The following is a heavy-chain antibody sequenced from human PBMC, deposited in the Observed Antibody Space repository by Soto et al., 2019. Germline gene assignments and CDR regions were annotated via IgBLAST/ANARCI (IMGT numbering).Heavy chain of an antibody. V-gene: IGHV1-18*01. CDR3: AKNGQPPYYYYGLDV. CDR1: GYTFSRYG. CDR2: ISGYNGDT. Sequence: ASVKVSCKASGYTFSRYGISWVRQAPGQGLEWMGWISGYNGDTNYAQKFQGRVTMTIDTSTTTAHMELRSLTSDDTAVYYCAKNGQPPYYYYGLDVWGQGTTVTVSS. J-gene: IGHJ6*02. D-gene: IGHD2-8*01.